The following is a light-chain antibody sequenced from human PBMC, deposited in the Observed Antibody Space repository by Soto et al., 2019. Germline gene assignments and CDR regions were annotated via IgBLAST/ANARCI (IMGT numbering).Light chain of an antibody. CDR2: AAS. CDR1: QSVSSSY. Sequence: EIVLTQSPGTLSLSPGERATLSCRASQSVSSSYLVWYQQKPGQAPRLLIDAASSRATGIPDRFSCSGSGTDFTLTISRLEPEDFAVYYCQQHTSSPHMYTFGQGTKLEI. V-gene: IGKV3-20*01. J-gene: IGKJ2*01. CDR3: QQHTSSPHMYT.